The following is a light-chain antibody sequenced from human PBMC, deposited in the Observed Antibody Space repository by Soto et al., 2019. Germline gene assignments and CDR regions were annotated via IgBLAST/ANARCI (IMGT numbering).Light chain of an antibody. V-gene: IGLV2-8*01. J-gene: IGLJ1*01. CDR2: EVS. CDR1: NSDIGAYDY. Sequence: QSALTQPPSASGSPGQSVTISCTGTNSDIGAYDYVSWYQQHPGKVPKLMIYEVSKRPSGVPDRFSASKSGNTASLTVSGLQAEDEADYYCSSHGGANNFYVCGTGTRSPS. CDR3: SSHGGANNFYV.